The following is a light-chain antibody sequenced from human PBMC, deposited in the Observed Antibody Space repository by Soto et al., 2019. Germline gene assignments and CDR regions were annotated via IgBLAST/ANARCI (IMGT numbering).Light chain of an antibody. CDR2: AAS. CDR1: QSISSY. Sequence: DIQMTQSPSSLSASVGDRVTITCRASQSISSYLNWYQQKPGKAPKLLIYAASSLQSGVPSRFSGSGSGTDFTLTISSLQPEDFATYYCQQSYITPLRFGQGTKVEI. CDR3: QQSYITPLR. J-gene: IGKJ1*01. V-gene: IGKV1-39*01.